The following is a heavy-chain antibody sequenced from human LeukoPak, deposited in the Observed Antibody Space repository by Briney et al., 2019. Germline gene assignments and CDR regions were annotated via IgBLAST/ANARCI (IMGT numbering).Heavy chain of an antibody. CDR3: ARAALGVWFGEPLGGPTEY. V-gene: IGHV1-2*02. D-gene: IGHD3-10*01. J-gene: IGHJ4*02. CDR1: GYTFTGYY. CDR2: INPNSGGT. Sequence: ASVKVSCKASGYTFTGYYIHWVRQAPGPRLEWMGWINPNSGGTYYAQSFQDRVTMTRDTSISTAYMALSRLRSDDTAVYYCARAALGVWFGEPLGGPTEYWGQGTLVTVSS.